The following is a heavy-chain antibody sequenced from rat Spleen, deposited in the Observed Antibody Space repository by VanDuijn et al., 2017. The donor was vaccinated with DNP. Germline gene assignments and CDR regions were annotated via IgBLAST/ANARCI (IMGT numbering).Heavy chain of an antibody. CDR3: ARHGRRVFDY. D-gene: IGHD1-11*01. J-gene: IGHJ2*01. CDR1: GFTFSDYY. Sequence: EVRLVESGGGLVQPGRSLKLSCAASGFTFSDYYMARVRQAPTKGLELVAYISYFGDNTYSGDSVKGRFTISRDNAKSTLYLQMNSLRSEDMATYYCARHGRRVFDYWGQGVMVTVSS. V-gene: IGHV5-22*01. CDR2: ISYFGDNT.